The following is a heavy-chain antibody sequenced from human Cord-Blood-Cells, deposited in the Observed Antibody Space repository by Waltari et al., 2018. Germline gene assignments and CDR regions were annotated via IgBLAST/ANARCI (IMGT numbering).Heavy chain of an antibody. Sequence: QVQLVQSGAEVKKPGASVKVSCKASGYTFTSYAMHWVRQPPGQRLEWMGWINAGNGNTKYSQEVQGRVTITRDTSASTAYMELSSLRSEDTAVYYCARSPTTVTNFQIDYWGQGTLVTVSS. J-gene: IGHJ4*02. CDR3: ARSPTTVTNFQIDY. CDR1: GYTFTSYA. V-gene: IGHV1-3*01. CDR2: INAGNGNT. D-gene: IGHD4-4*01.